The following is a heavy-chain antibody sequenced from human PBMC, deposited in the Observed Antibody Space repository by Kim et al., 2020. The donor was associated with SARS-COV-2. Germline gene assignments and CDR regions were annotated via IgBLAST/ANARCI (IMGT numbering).Heavy chain of an antibody. CDR3: ATLPTAMVSRPYYYGMDV. Sequence: SETLSLTCTVSGGSISSGGYYWSWIRQHPGKGLEWIGYIYYSGSTYYNPSLKSRVTISVDTSKNQFSLKLSSVTAADTAVYYCATLPTAMVSRPYYYGMDVWGQGTTVTVSS. CDR1: GGSISSGGYY. V-gene: IGHV4-31*03. J-gene: IGHJ6*02. CDR2: IYYSGST. D-gene: IGHD5-18*01.